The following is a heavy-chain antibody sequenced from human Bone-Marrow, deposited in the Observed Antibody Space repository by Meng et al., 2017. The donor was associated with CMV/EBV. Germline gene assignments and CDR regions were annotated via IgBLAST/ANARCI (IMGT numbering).Heavy chain of an antibody. D-gene: IGHD2-15*01. J-gene: IGHJ6*02. CDR3: TRDRGGPGLDV. CDR2: IRHDGSGK. Sequence: GGSLRLSCAASGFTFDYYGMHWVRQTPGTGLEWVAFIRHDGSGKYYGDSVKGRFIISRDNSKNTLYLQMGSLRPEDTGVYYCTRDRGGPGLDVWGQGTTVTVYS. CDR1: GFTFDYYG. V-gene: IGHV3-30*02.